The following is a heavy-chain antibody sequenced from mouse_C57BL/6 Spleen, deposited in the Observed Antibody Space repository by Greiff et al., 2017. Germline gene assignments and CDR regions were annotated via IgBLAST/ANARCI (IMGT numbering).Heavy chain of an antibody. CDR3: ARWFIYYAMDY. V-gene: IGHV1-69*01. Sequence: QVQLQQPGAELVMPGASVKLSCKASGYTFTSYWMHWVKQRPGQGLEWIGEIDPSDSYTNYNQKFKGKSTLTVDKSSSTAYMQLSSLTSEDSAVYYCARWFIYYAMDYWGQGTSVTVSS. CDR2: IDPSDSYT. CDR1: GYTFTSYW. J-gene: IGHJ4*01. D-gene: IGHD1-2*01.